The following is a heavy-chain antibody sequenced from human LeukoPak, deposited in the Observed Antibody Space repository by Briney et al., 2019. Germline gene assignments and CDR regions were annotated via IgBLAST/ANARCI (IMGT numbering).Heavy chain of an antibody. CDR2: IKQDGSDK. CDR3: ARDPGVVPAAYDY. CDR1: GFTSSFYW. D-gene: IGHD2-2*01. J-gene: IGHJ4*02. V-gene: IGHV3-7*03. Sequence: GGSLRLSCAASGFTSSFYWMSWVRQAPEKGLEWVANIKQDGSDKYYVDSVKGRFTISRDNAKNSVYLQMNSLRAEDTAIYYCARDPGVVPAAYDYWGQGTLVSVSS.